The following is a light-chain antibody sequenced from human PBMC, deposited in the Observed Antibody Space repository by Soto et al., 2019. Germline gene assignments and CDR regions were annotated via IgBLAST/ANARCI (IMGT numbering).Light chain of an antibody. CDR3: QQSYSTPT. V-gene: IGKV1-39*01. J-gene: IGKJ2*01. CDR1: QSISSY. Sequence: DIQMTQSPSSLSASVGDRVTITCRASQSISSYLNWYQQKPGKAPKLLIYAASSLQSGVPSRFSGSGSRTDFTLTISSLQPEDFATYSCQQSYSTPTFGQGTKLEIK. CDR2: AAS.